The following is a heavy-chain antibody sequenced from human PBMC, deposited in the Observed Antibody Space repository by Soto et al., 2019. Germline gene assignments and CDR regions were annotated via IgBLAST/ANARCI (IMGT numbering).Heavy chain of an antibody. Sequence: GGSLRLSCTVSGFAFNNYGINWVRQAPGKGLEWVSSISKSDYTYYSDSVKGRFAISRDNAKSSVSLQMNTLRVEDAAVYYCAREDSIIIPAVSDFWGQGTLVTVSS. J-gene: IGHJ4*02. CDR3: AREDSIIIPAVSDF. V-gene: IGHV3-21*01. D-gene: IGHD2-2*01. CDR1: GFAFNNYG. CDR2: ISKSDYT.